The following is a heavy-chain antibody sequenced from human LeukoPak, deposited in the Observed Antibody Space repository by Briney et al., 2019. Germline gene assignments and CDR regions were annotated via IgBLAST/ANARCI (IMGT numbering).Heavy chain of an antibody. CDR2: INPSSGNT. J-gene: IGHJ4*02. V-gene: IGHV1-46*01. D-gene: IGHD4-17*01. Sequence: GASVKVSCKASGYTFTDYYIHWVRQAPGQGLEWMGVINPSSGNTNYAQKFKGRVSMTRDMSTSTVYMELISLRSEDTAVYYCARGDYGDYRTGDFWGQGTLVTVSS. CDR1: GYTFTDYY. CDR3: ARGDYGDYRTGDF.